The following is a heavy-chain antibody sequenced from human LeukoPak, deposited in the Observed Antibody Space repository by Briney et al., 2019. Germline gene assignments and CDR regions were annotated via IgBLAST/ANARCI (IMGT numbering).Heavy chain of an antibody. CDR1: GFAFDDYA. Sequence: GGSLRLSCTASGFAFDDYAMHWVRQAPGKGLEWVSGISWNSGSIGYADSVKGRFTISRDNAKNSLYLQMNCLRAEDTALYYCAKDSFDGGNYYYYGMDVWGQGTTVTVSS. CDR2: ISWNSGSI. CDR3: AKDSFDGGNYYYYGMDV. J-gene: IGHJ6*02. D-gene: IGHD3-16*01. V-gene: IGHV3-9*01.